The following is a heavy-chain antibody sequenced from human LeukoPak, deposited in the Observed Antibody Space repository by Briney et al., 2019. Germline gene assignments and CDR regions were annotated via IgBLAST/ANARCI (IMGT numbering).Heavy chain of an antibody. V-gene: IGHV1-18*01. CDR2: TSTYNGNT. CDR3: VRDLDYFDY. CDR1: GYTFIPSG. J-gene: IGHJ4*02. Sequence: ASVKVSCKASGYTFIPSGISWVRQAPGQGLEWMGWTSTYNGNTKYPQKVQGRVTLTTDTSTSTAYMELRSLRSDDTAVYYCVRDLDYFDYWGQGTLVTVSS.